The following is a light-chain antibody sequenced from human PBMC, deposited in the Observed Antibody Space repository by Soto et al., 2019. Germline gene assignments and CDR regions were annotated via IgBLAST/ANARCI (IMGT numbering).Light chain of an antibody. CDR1: SSNIGAGYD. V-gene: IGLV1-40*01. CDR2: GNT. J-gene: IGLJ3*02. CDR3: QSHDSSLNSWV. Sequence: QLVLTQPPSMSGAPGQRVTISCTGSSSNIGAGYDVHWYQHLPGTAPKLLIYGNTNRPSGVPDRFSGSKSGTSASLAITGLQAEDEADYYCQSHDSSLNSWVFGGGTKLTVL.